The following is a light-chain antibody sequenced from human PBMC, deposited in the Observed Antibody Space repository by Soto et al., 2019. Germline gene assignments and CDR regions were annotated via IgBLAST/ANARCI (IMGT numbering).Light chain of an antibody. V-gene: IGKV3-20*01. Sequence: EIVMTQSPATLSVSPGERATLSCRASQSVNSKLAWYQQKPGRAPRLLIYGASSRATGIPVRFSGSGSGTDFTLTITRLEPEDFAVYYCQRYGASTTFGQGTKVDIK. CDR1: QSVNSK. J-gene: IGKJ1*01. CDR3: QRYGASTT. CDR2: GAS.